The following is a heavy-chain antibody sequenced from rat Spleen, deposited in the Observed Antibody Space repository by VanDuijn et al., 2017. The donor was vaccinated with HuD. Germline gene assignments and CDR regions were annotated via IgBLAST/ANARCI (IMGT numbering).Heavy chain of an antibody. D-gene: IGHD1-11*01. CDR1: GFTFSDYY. J-gene: IGHJ2*01. V-gene: IGHV5-27*01. Sequence: EVQLAESGGGLVQPGRSLKLSCAVSGFTFSDYYMAWVRQAPTKGLEWVASISPSGGSTYYRDSVKGRFTISRDNAKSTLYLQMNSLRSEDTATYYCTREFGYGLDYWGQGVMVTVSS. CDR3: TREFGYGLDY. CDR2: ISPSGGST.